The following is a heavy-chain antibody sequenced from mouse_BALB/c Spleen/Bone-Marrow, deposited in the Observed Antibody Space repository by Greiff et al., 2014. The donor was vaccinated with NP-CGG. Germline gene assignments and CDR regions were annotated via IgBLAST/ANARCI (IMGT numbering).Heavy chain of an antibody. V-gene: IGHV14-3*02. CDR3: ASYRYAWYFDV. CDR1: GFNIKDTY. J-gene: IGHJ1*01. CDR2: IDPANGNT. Sequence: VQLKHPGAELVKPGASVKLSCTASGFNIKDTYMHWGKQRPEQGLGWIGRIDPANGNTKYDPKFQGKATITADTSSNTAYLQLSSLTSEDTAVYYCASYRYAWYFDVWGAGTTVTVSS. D-gene: IGHD2-14*01.